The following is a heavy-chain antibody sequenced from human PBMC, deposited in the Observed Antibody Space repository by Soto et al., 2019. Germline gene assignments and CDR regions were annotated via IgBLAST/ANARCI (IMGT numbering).Heavy chain of an antibody. CDR1: GFTFANFG. Sequence: PGGSLRLSCGGSGFTFANFGMGWVRQAPGKGLYWVSGISSSGRRTYYADSVKGRFTISRDNSKSTLYLQMDSLRADDTAVYCCAKVAKSGVVTEYFDSWGQGSLVTVSS. D-gene: IGHD3-3*01. CDR3: AKVAKSGVVTEYFDS. V-gene: IGHV3-23*01. CDR2: ISSSGRRT. J-gene: IGHJ4*02.